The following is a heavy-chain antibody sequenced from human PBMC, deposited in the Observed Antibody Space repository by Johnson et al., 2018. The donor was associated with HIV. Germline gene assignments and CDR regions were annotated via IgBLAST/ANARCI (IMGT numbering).Heavy chain of an antibody. CDR3: AKSWHSGSLYDACHI. Sequence: QVQLVESGGGLIQPGGSLRLSCAAFGFTFSYYGMHWVRQAPGKGLEWVAFIRYDGGNKDYAGSVKGRFTISRDNSKNTLYLQMNSLRTEDTAVYYCAKSWHSGSLYDACHIWGQGTMVTVSS. V-gene: IGHV3-30*02. CDR1: GFTFSYYG. CDR2: IRYDGGNK. J-gene: IGHJ3*02. D-gene: IGHD1-26*01.